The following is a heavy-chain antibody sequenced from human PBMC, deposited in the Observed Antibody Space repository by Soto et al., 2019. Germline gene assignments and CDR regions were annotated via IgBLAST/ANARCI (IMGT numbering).Heavy chain of an antibody. V-gene: IGHV3-9*01. CDR1: GFTFDDYA. CDR2: ISWNSGSI. Sequence: GGSLRLSCAASGFTFDDYAMHWVRQAPGKGLEWVSGISWNSGSIGYADSVKRRFTISRDNAKNSRYLQMNSLRAEDTVLYYCPKVPDPTPSAFDIWGQGTMATV. CDR3: PKVPDPTPSAFDI. J-gene: IGHJ3*02. D-gene: IGHD2-15*01.